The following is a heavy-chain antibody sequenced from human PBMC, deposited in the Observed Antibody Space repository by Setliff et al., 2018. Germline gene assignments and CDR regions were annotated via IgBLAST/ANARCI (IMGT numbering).Heavy chain of an antibody. CDR2: INPHGSEK. Sequence: GGSLRLSCTASGLSYTNDWVSWVRQAPGKGLEWLASINPHGSEKYYADSVKGRFTISRDNAKNSLSLQMNNLRSEDTAVYYCVGAGTYSYWGQGTLVTVSS. D-gene: IGHD3-10*01. CDR3: VGAGTYSY. CDR1: GLSYTNDW. J-gene: IGHJ4*02. V-gene: IGHV3-7*01.